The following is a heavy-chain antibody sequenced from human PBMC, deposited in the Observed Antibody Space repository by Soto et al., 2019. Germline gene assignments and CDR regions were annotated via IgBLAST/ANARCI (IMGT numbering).Heavy chain of an antibody. J-gene: IGHJ4*02. CDR1: GFTFTNYW. V-gene: IGHV3-7*01. CDR3: ARDYVWGSYRYPLDY. D-gene: IGHD3-16*02. Sequence: VQLVESGGGLVQPGGSLRLSCAASGFTFTNYWMTWVRQAPGKGLEWVANIKQDGSEKYYVDSVKGRFTMSSDNAKNALYLQMTSLRAEDTAVYYCARDYVWGSYRYPLDYWGQGTLVTVSS. CDR2: IKQDGSEK.